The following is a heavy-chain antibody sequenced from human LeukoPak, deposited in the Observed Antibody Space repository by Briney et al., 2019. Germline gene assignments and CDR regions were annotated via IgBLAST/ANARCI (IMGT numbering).Heavy chain of an antibody. V-gene: IGHV3-7*05. CDR3: ARGGFRHFDN. J-gene: IGHJ4*02. CDR1: GFTLSDYH. Sequence: GGSLRLSCAASGFTLSDYHMSWVRRAPGKGLEWVASINGDGSEKYYVDSVKGRFTISRDNAKNSLCLHMISLRAEDTAVYYCARGGFRHFDNWGQGILVTVSS. CDR2: INGDGSEK. D-gene: IGHD3-10*01.